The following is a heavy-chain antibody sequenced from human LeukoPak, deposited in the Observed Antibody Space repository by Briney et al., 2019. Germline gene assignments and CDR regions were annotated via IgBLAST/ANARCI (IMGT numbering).Heavy chain of an antibody. D-gene: IGHD3-3*01. Sequence: ASVKVSCTASGYTFTSYAISWVRQAPGQGLEWMGWISTYSGNTNYAQDLQDRFTMTTDTSTSTAYMELRSLRSDDTAVYYCARVVGEWYYFDYWGQGTLVTVSS. CDR1: GYTFTSYA. CDR3: ARVVGEWYYFDY. V-gene: IGHV1-18*01. J-gene: IGHJ4*02. CDR2: ISTYSGNT.